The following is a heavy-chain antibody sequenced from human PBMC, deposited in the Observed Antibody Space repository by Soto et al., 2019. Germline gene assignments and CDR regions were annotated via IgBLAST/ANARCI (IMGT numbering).Heavy chain of an antibody. J-gene: IGHJ6*02. D-gene: IGHD6-13*01. CDR3: ARDRQQLVTRNYYYYYGMDV. CDR2: IIPILGIA. Sequence: SVKVSCKASGGTFSSYTISWVRQAPGQGLEWMGRIIPILGIANYAQKFQGRVTITADKSTSTAYMELSSLRSEDTAVYYCARDRQQLVTRNYYYYYGMDVWGQGTTVTVSS. CDR1: GGTFSSYT. V-gene: IGHV1-69*04.